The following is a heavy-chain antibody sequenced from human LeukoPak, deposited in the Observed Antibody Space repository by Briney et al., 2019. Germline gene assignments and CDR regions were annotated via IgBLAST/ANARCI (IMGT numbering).Heavy chain of an antibody. V-gene: IGHV4-4*02. CDR1: GGSVSRSIW. D-gene: IGHD3-22*01. CDR3: ARAVRYYDSSGYYWYFDY. CDR2: IYPSGST. J-gene: IGHJ4*02. Sequence: PSETLSLTCGVSGGSVSRSIWWNWVRQPPGKGLEWIGEIYPSGSTDYNPSLKSRVTISVDKSKNQFSLKLNSMTTADTAVYYCARAVRYYDSSGYYWYFDYWGQGTLVTVSS.